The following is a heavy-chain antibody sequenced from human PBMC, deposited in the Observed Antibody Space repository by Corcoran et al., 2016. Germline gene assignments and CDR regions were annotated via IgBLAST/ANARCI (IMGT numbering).Heavy chain of an antibody. CDR1: GFTFSRYW. CDR3: ARADSSGNGVEY. D-gene: IGHD3-10*01. CDR2: INSDGSST. V-gene: IGHV3-74*01. Sequence: EVQLVESGGGLVEPGGSLRLSCAASGFTFSRYWMHWVRQAPGKGLVWVSRINSDGSSTSYADSVKGRFTISRDNAKNTLYLQRNSLRAGDTAVYYCARADSSGNGVEYWGQGTLVTVSS. J-gene: IGHJ4*02.